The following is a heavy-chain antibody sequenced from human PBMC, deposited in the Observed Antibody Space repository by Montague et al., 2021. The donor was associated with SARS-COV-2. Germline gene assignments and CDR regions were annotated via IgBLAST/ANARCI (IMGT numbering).Heavy chain of an antibody. V-gene: IGHV4-59*01. CDR1: GGSIGAYY. D-gene: IGHD3-3*01. J-gene: IGHJ6*02. CDR2: ISYSGTT. Sequence: SETLSLTCTVSGGSIGAYYWSWIRQPPGKGPEWIAYISYSGTTNYNPSLKSRITVSVDTSRNQLSLKLSSVTAADSAVYYCARESRLKYLEWSGSRYDYYGMDVWGQGTTVTVSS. CDR3: ARESRLKYLEWSGSRYDYYGMDV.